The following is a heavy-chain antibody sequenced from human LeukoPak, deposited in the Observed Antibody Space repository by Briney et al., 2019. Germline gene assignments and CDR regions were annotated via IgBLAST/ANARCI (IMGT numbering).Heavy chain of an antibody. V-gene: IGHV4-38-2*02. CDR1: GYSISSGYF. J-gene: IGHJ4*02. CDR2: FYHSGIT. CDR3: ARGVFFYY. D-gene: IGHD6-6*01. Sequence: SETLSLTCTASGYSISSGYFWGWIRQPPGKGLEWIGSFYHSGITYYNPSLKSRVTISVDTSKNQFSLKLSSVTAADTAVYYCARGVFFYYWGQGTLVTVSS.